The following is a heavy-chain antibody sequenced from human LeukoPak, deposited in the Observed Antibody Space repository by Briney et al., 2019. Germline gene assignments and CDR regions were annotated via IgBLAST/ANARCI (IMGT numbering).Heavy chain of an antibody. D-gene: IGHD1-26*01. CDR2: ISWNSGSI. Sequence: GGSLRLSCAASGFTFDDYAMHWVRQAPGKGLEWVSGISWNSGSIGYADSVKGRFTISSDNAKNSLYLQMNSLRSEDTAVYYCARARVAEWEPYFDYWGQGTLVTVSS. CDR3: ARARVAEWEPYFDY. V-gene: IGHV3-9*01. J-gene: IGHJ4*02. CDR1: GFTFDDYA.